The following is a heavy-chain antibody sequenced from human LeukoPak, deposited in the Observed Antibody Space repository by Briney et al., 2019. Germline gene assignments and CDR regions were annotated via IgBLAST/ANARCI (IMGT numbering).Heavy chain of an antibody. CDR3: AKPAAQMYYFDY. CDR1: GFTFSSYG. V-gene: IGHV3-30*02. J-gene: IGHJ4*02. Sequence: RSGGSLRLSCAASGFTFSSYGMHWVRQAPGKGLEWVAFIRYDGSNKYYADSVKGRFTISRDNSKNTLYLQMNSLRAEDTAVYYCAKPAAQMYYFDYWGQGTLVTVSS. D-gene: IGHD6-13*01. CDR2: IRYDGSNK.